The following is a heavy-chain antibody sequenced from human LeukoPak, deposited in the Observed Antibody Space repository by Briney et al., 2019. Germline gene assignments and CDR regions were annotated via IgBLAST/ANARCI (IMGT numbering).Heavy chain of an antibody. D-gene: IGHD3-3*01. CDR2: ISSSSSYI. J-gene: IGHJ4*02. Sequence: PGGSLRLSCAASGFTFSSYSMNWVRQAPGKGLEWVSSISSSSSYIYYADSVKGRFTISRDNAKNSLYLQMNSLRAEDTAVYYCARDRRSGYYSWVLDYWGQGTLVTVSS. CDR1: GFTFSSYS. V-gene: IGHV3-21*01. CDR3: ARDRRSGYYSWVLDY.